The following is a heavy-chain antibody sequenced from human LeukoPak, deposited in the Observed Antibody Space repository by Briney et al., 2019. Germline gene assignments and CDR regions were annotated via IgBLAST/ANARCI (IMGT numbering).Heavy chain of an antibody. Sequence: SETLSLTCTVSGGSISSGSYYWSWIRQPAGKGLEWIGRMYIRGSTDYNPSLKSRVTISVDTSKNQFSLKLNSVTAADTAVYYCARIGYGSGSPTNLWGQGTLVTVSS. J-gene: IGHJ5*02. D-gene: IGHD3-10*01. CDR3: ARIGYGSGSPTNL. CDR2: MYIRGST. V-gene: IGHV4-61*02. CDR1: GGSISSGSYY.